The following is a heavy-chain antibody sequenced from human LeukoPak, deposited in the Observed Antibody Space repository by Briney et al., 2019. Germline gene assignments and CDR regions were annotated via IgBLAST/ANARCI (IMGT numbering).Heavy chain of an antibody. CDR2: IYTSGST. V-gene: IGHV4-4*07. CDR3: ARGKLVSGIRWLRLRYDYYYMDV. CDR1: GGSISSYY. D-gene: IGHD5-24*01. J-gene: IGHJ6*03. Sequence: SETLSLTFTVSGGSISSYYWSWIRQPAGKGLEWIGRIYTSGSTNYNPSLKSRVTISVDTSKNQFSLKLSSVTAADTAVYYCARGKLVSGIRWLRLRYDYYYMDVWGKGTTVTVSS.